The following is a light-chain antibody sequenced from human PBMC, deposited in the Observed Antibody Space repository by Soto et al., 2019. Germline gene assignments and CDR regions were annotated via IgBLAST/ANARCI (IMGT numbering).Light chain of an antibody. Sequence: DIQMTQSPSTLSASVGDRVTITCRASQSISSWLAWYQQKPGKAPKLLIYDASSLESGVRSRFSGSGSGTEFTLTISSLHPDDFATYYCQQYNSYSPTFGGGTKVEIK. CDR2: DAS. CDR3: QQYNSYSPT. CDR1: QSISSW. V-gene: IGKV1-5*01. J-gene: IGKJ4*01.